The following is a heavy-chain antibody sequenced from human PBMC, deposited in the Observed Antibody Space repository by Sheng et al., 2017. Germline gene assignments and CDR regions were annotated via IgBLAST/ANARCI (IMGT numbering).Heavy chain of an antibody. V-gene: IGHV4-34*01. J-gene: IGHJ4*02. Sequence: QVQLQQWGAGLLKPSETLSLTCAVYGGSFSGYYWSWIRQPPGKGLEWIGEINHSGSTNYNPSLKSRVTISVDTSKNQFSLKLSSVTAADTAVYYCARKRNYNYYGSGTNFDYWGQGTLVTVSS. D-gene: IGHD3-10*01. CDR3: ARKRNYNYYGSGTNFDY. CDR2: INHSGST. CDR1: GGSFSGYY.